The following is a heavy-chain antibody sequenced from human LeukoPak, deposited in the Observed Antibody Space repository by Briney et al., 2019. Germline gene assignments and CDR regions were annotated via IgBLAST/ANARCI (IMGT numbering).Heavy chain of an antibody. D-gene: IGHD5-12*01. CDR2: FHNSGTS. V-gene: IGHV4-61*08. J-gene: IGHJ4*02. CDR1: GGSISSGDYY. Sequence: SQTLSLTCTVSGGSISSGDYYRGWIRQPPGKGLEWIGYFHNSGTSTYNPSLKSRVTISADTSKNQFSLKLNSLTTADTAVYYCTRGAGWLFDYWGQGILVTVSS. CDR3: TRGAGWLFDY.